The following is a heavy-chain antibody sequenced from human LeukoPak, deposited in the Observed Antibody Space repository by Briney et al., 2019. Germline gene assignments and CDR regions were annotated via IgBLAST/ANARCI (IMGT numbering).Heavy chain of an antibody. CDR3: ARGVSGYSHDY. J-gene: IGHJ4*02. V-gene: IGHV3-23*01. CDR2: ISRSGRST. D-gene: IGHD3-22*01. CDR1: RFTFSSYA. Sequence: GGSLRLSCAASRFTFSSYAMSWVRQAPGKGLEWVSTISRSGRSTYYADSVKGRFTISRDNSKNTLYLQMNSLRAEDTAVYYCARGVSGYSHDYWGQGTLVTVSS.